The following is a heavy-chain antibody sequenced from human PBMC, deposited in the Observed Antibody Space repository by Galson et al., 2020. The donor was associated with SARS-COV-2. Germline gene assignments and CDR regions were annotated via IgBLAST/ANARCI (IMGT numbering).Heavy chain of an antibody. CDR2: IRGGSGST. J-gene: IGHJ3*02. Sequence: GGSLRLSCAASGFTFSNYAMSWVRQAPGKGLEWVSSIRGGSGSTYYTDSVKGRFTISRDNSKNTLYLQMNSLRAEDTALYYCAKGDTMIVVGQGGAFDIWGQGTMVTVSS. CDR1: GFTFSNYA. D-gene: IGHD3-22*01. CDR3: AKGDTMIVVGQGGAFDI. V-gene: IGHV3-23*01.